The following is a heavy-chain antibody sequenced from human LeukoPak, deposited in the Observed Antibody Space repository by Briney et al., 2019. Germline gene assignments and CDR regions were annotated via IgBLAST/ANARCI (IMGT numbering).Heavy chain of an antibody. CDR2: VYHSGST. V-gene: IGHV4-31*03. D-gene: IGHD1-14*01. CDR3: ARTKGLRVNPLSVCDY. Sequence: SETLSLTCSVSGGSISSGGYYWSWIRQHPGKGLEWIGYVYHSGSTYYNPSVKSRVSISVDTSKNQFSLKLTSVTAADTAVYYCARTKGLRVNPLSVCDYWGQGTLVTVSS. J-gene: IGHJ4*02. CDR1: GGSISSGGYY.